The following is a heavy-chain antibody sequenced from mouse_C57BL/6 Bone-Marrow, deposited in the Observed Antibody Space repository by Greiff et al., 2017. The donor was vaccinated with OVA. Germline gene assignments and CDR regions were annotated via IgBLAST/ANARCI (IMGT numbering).Heavy chain of an antibody. CDR1: GYTFTSYW. CDR2: IDPSDSYT. Sequence: QVQLQQPGAELVMPGASVKLSCKASGYTFTSYWMHWVKQRPGQGLEWIGEIDPSDSYTNYNQKFKGKSTVTVDKSSSTAYMQLSSLTSEDSAVYYCARFSSGYPYYFDYWGQGTTLTVSS. D-gene: IGHD3-2*02. V-gene: IGHV1-69*01. J-gene: IGHJ2*01. CDR3: ARFSSGYPYYFDY.